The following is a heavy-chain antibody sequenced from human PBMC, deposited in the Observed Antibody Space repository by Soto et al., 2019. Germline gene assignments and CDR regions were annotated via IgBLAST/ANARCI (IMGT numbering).Heavy chain of an antibody. CDR2: LYTGGTI. J-gene: IGHJ4*02. D-gene: IGHD2-15*01. CDR1: GFSVSSKY. Sequence: EVQLVESGGGLVQPGGSLRLSCAASGFSVSSKYMSWVRQAPDKGLEWDSVLYTGGTIFYTDSVRGRFTISRNSSNNTLYLQMNSLRAEDTAVYYCARGCGGGSCYSDWDYWGQGTLVTVST. V-gene: IGHV3-53*01. CDR3: ARGCGGGSCYSDWDY.